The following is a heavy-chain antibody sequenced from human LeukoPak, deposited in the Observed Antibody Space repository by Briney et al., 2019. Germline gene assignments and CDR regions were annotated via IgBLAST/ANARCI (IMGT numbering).Heavy chain of an antibody. V-gene: IGHV3-7*04. Sequence: GGSLRLSCAASGFTFSTDWMIWVRQAPGKGLEWVANIKEDGSAKNYEDSVKGRFTISRDNAKKSLFLQMNSLRVEDTAVYYCARDMRGDGFDIWGQGTMVTVSS. D-gene: IGHD2-2*01. CDR1: GFTFSTDW. J-gene: IGHJ3*02. CDR3: ARDMRGDGFDI. CDR2: IKEDGSAK.